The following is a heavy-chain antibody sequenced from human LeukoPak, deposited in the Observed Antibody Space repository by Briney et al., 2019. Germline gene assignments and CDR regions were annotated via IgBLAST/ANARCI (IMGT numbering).Heavy chain of an antibody. CDR1: RLTFSNYA. V-gene: IGHV3-7*01. J-gene: IGHJ4*02. Sequence: GGSLRLSCAASRLTFSNYAMTWVRQAPGKGLEWVANIKQDGSEKYYVDSVKGRFTISRDNAKNSLYLQMNSLRAEDTAVYYCARETSSSWYSPSYFDYWGQGTLVTVSS. D-gene: IGHD6-13*01. CDR2: IKQDGSEK. CDR3: ARETSSSWYSPSYFDY.